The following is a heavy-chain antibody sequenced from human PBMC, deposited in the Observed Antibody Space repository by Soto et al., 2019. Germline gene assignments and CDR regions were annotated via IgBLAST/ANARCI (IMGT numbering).Heavy chain of an antibody. V-gene: IGHV1-69*13. CDR1: GGAFSCYA. CDR3: ARGYSSSWYVYYYYGMDV. J-gene: IGHJ6*02. Sequence: SVEVSCKASGGAFSCYAICWVRQAPGQGLEWMGGIIPIFGTANYAQKFQGRVTITADESTSTAYMELSSLRSEDTAVYYCARGYSSSWYVYYYYGMDVWGQGTTVTVS. CDR2: IIPIFGTA. D-gene: IGHD6-13*01.